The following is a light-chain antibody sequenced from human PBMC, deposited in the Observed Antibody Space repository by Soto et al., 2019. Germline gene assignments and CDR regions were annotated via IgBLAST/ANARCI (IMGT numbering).Light chain of an antibody. V-gene: IGKV1-5*01. CDR1: QSFNYW. CDR3: QQYNTYPT. Sequence: DIQMTQSPSTLSASVGDRVTITCRASQSFNYWLSWYQQKPGKVPEVLIYDVSKLKSGVPSRFSGSGSGTEFTLTINGLQPDDFATYYCQQYNTYPTFGQGTRVEIK. CDR2: DVS. J-gene: IGKJ1*01.